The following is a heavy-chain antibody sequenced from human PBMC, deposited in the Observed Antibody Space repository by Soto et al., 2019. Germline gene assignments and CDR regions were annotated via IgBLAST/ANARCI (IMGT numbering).Heavy chain of an antibody. D-gene: IGHD2-15*01. CDR2: IYPYDSDT. CDR1: GYSFTSYW. V-gene: IGHV5-51*01. J-gene: IGHJ6*02. Sequence: GESLKISCKGSGYSFTSYWIAWVRQMPGKGLEWMGIIYPYDSDTRYSPSFQGQVTISADKSISTAYLQWSSLRASDTAMYYCARTPLQCTGGSCYSDYYGLDVWGQGITVTVSS. CDR3: ARTPLQCTGGSCYSDYYGLDV.